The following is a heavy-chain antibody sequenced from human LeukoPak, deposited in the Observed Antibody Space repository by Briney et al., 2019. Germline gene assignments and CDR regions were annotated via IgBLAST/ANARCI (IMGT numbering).Heavy chain of an antibody. CDR2: TYYRSKWYH. CDR3: ATTWGMAVAGSAFDI. Sequence: SQTLSLTCVISGDSVSSSSAAWNWIRQSPSRGLEWLGRTYYRSKWYHDYAGSVKSRITINSDTSKNQFSLHLNSVTPDDTAVYYCATTWGMAVAGSAFDIWDQGTMVIVSA. V-gene: IGHV6-1*01. CDR1: GDSVSSSSAA. D-gene: IGHD6-19*01. J-gene: IGHJ3*02.